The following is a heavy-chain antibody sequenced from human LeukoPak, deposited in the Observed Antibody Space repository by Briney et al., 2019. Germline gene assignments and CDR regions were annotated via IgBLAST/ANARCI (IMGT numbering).Heavy chain of an antibody. CDR2: IKQDGSEK. Sequence: GGSLRLSCAVSGFTFSNYWMTWVRQAPGKGLEWVASIKQDGSEKYYVDSVKGRFTISRDNSKNTLYLQINSLGAEDTAVYYCARFLVVTTGDYWGQGTLVTVSS. D-gene: IGHD2-21*02. J-gene: IGHJ4*02. CDR3: ARFLVVTTGDY. CDR1: GFTFSNYW. V-gene: IGHV3-7*03.